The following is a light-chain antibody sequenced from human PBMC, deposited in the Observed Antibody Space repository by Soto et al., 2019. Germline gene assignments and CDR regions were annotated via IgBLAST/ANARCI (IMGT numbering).Light chain of an antibody. CDR3: QQANSFFRVT. J-gene: IGKJ3*01. CDR1: QSISSW. Sequence: DIQMTQSPSSVSASVGDRVSITCRASQSISSWLAWYQQKPGQAPKVLIYAASSLQSGVPSRFSGSGSGTDFTLTISSLQPEDFSTYYCQQANSFFRVTFGPGTKVDIK. V-gene: IGKV1-12*01. CDR2: AAS.